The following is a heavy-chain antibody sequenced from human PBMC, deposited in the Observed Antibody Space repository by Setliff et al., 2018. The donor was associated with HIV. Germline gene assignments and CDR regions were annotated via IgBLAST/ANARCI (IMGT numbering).Heavy chain of an antibody. Sequence: SETLSLTCTVSGGSISSGSYCWSWIRQPAGKGLEWIGHIYTSGSTNYNPSLKSRVTISVDTSKNHFSLKLTSVTAADTAVYYCARAGAIPSWAVSGLSYYYYMDVWGKGTTVTVSS. J-gene: IGHJ6*03. V-gene: IGHV4-61*09. CDR3: ARAGAIPSWAVSGLSYYYYMDV. D-gene: IGHD6-19*01. CDR1: GGSISSGSYC. CDR2: IYTSGST.